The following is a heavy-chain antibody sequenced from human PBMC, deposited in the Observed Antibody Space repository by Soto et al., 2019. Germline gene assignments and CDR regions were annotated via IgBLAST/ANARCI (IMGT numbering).Heavy chain of an antibody. D-gene: IGHD3-3*02. CDR1: GGSFSGYY. J-gene: IGHJ4*02. CDR3: ARGRGEGLYHLAFSFVY. V-gene: IGHV4-34*01. CDR2: INHSGST. Sequence: KPSEPLSLTCAVSGGSFSGYYWSWIRQPPGKGLEWIGEINHSGSTNYNPSLKSRVTISVDTSKNQFSLKLSSVTAADTAVDYCARGRGEGLYHLAFSFVYRGQGTLLTVFS.